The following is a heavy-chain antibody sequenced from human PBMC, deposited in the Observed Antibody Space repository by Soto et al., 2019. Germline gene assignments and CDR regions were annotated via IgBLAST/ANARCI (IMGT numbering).Heavy chain of an antibody. CDR1: GGSFSGYY. CDR3: ARASIAVAGTKYYYYHYGMDV. J-gene: IGHJ6*02. V-gene: IGHV4-34*01. D-gene: IGHD6-19*01. Sequence: SETLSLTCAVYGGSFSGYYWSWIRQPPGKGLEWIGEINHSGSTNYNPSLKSRVTISVDTSKNQFSLKLSSVTAADTAVYYCARASIAVAGTKYYYYHYGMDVWGQGTTVT. CDR2: INHSGST.